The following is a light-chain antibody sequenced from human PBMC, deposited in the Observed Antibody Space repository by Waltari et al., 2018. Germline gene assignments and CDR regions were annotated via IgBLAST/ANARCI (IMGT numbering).Light chain of an antibody. CDR3: QQYDNLPRYT. CDR2: DAS. J-gene: IGKJ2*01. V-gene: IGKV1-33*01. Sequence: DIQMTQSPSSLSASVGDRVTITCQASQDISNYLNWYQQKTGKAPKLLIYDASNLEPGVPSRFSGSGSGTDFTFTISSLQPEDIATYYCQQYDNLPRYTFGQGTKLEIK. CDR1: QDISNY.